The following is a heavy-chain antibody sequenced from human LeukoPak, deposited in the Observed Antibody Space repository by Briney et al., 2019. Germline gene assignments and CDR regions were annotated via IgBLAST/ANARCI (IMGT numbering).Heavy chain of an antibody. J-gene: IGHJ4*02. Sequence: GGSLRLSCAASGFTFSAYDINWVRQAPGKGLEWVSYISSSGNPIYYADSVRGRFTISRDNAKNSLYLQMNSLRAEDTAVYYCARAFDYWGQGTLVTVFS. CDR1: GFTFSAYD. CDR3: ARAFDY. V-gene: IGHV3-48*01. CDR2: ISSSGNPI.